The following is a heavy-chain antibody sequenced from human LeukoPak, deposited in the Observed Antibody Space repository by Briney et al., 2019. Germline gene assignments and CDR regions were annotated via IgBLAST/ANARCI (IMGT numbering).Heavy chain of an antibody. CDR1: GFSFSRAW. CDR3: TRGPPGLTVTYFQH. CDR2: IRSKAFGATT. Sequence: GGSLRLSCAASGFSFSRAWMSWVRQAPGKGLEWVGFIRSKAFGATTEYAASVKGRFTVSRDDSKSIAYLQMNSLKTEDTAVYYCTRGPPGLTVTYFQHWGQGTLVTVSS. J-gene: IGHJ1*01. D-gene: IGHD4-11*01. V-gene: IGHV3-49*04.